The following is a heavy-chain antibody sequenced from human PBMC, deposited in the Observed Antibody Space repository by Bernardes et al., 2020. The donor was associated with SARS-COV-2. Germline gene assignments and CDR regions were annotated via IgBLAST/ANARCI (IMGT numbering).Heavy chain of an antibody. J-gene: IGHJ4*02. V-gene: IGHV1-69*13. CDR3: ARTPPSGVGYWGYYFDY. Sequence: SVKVSCKASGGTFSSYAIIWVRQAPGQGLEWMGRIIPIFGTANYAQKFQGRVTITADESTSTAYMELSSLRSEDTAVYYCARTPPSGVGYWGYYFDYWGQGTLVTVSS. CDR2: IIPIFGTA. D-gene: IGHD3-22*01. CDR1: GGTFSSYA.